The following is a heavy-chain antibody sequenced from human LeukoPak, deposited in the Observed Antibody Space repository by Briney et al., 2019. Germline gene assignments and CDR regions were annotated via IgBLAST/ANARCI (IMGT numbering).Heavy chain of an antibody. J-gene: IGHJ4*02. D-gene: IGHD6-19*01. Sequence: NPSETLSLTCTVSGGSISSSTYFWGWIRQPPGKGLEWIGSIYYYSGSTYYNPSLKSRVTISVDTSKNQFSLKLSSVSAADTAVYYCARASSGWGFYWGQGTLVTVSS. CDR1: GGSISSSTYF. CDR3: ARASSGWGFY. V-gene: IGHV4-39*07. CDR2: IYYYSGST.